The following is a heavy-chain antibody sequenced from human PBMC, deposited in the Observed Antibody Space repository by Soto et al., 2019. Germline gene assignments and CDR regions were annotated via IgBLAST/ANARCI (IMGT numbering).Heavy chain of an antibody. J-gene: IGHJ4*02. CDR3: AKGTSNYFDY. CDR2: LSGSGAST. V-gene: IGHV3-23*01. CDR1: GFTFSSYA. Sequence: EAQLLESGGGLVQPGGSLRLSCAASGFTFSSYALNWVRQAPGKGLEWVSSLSGSGASTYYADSVKGRFTISRDNSKNTLYLQMNSLRAEDTAVYYCAKGTSNYFDYWGQGTLVTVSS.